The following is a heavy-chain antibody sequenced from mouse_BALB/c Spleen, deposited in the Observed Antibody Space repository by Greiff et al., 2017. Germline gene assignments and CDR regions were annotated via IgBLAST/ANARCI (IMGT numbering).Heavy chain of an antibody. D-gene: IGHD2-3*01. CDR3: TRYDLYAMDY. J-gene: IGHJ4*01. CDR1: GFTFSNYW. CDR2: IRLKSNNYAT. V-gene: IGHV6-6*02. Sequence: EVQLVESGGGLVQPGGSMKLSCVASGFTFSNYWMNWVRQSPEKGLEWVAEIRLKSNNYATHYAESVKGRFTISRDDSKSSVYLQMNNLRAEDTGIYYCTRYDLYAMDYWGQGTSVTVSS.